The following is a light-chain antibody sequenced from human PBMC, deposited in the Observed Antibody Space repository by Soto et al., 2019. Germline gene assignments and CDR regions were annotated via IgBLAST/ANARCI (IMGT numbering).Light chain of an antibody. Sequence: IVLTQSPGTLSLSPGERATLSCRGIQSVSSSYLAWYQQKPGQAPRLLIYGASSRATGIPDRFSGSGSGTDFTLTISRLEPEDFAVYYCQQYGSSPPITFGQGTRLEIK. V-gene: IGKV3-20*01. CDR3: QQYGSSPPIT. CDR1: QSVSSSY. J-gene: IGKJ5*01. CDR2: GAS.